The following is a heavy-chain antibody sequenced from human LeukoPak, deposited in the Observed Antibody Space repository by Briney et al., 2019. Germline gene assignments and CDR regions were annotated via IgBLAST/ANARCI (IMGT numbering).Heavy chain of an antibody. CDR3: ARGGDPYYFDY. CDR2: IYYSGST. Sequence: SETLSLTCTVSGGSISSGGYYWSWIRQHPGKGLEWIGYIYYSGSTYYNPSLKSRVTISVDTSKNQFSLKLSSATAADTAVYYCARGGDPYYFDYWGQGTLVTVSS. V-gene: IGHV4-31*03. D-gene: IGHD2-21*02. J-gene: IGHJ4*02. CDR1: GGSISSGGYY.